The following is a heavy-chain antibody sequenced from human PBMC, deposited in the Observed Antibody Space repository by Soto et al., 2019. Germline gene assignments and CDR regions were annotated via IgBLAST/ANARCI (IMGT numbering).Heavy chain of an antibody. J-gene: IGHJ4*02. CDR2: IIPIFGTA. D-gene: IGHD3-3*01. CDR1: GGTFSSYA. CDR3: ARIYDFWSGYMYYFDH. V-gene: IGHV1-69*13. Sequence: ASVKVSCKASGGTFSSYAISWVRQAPGQGLEWMGGIIPIFGTANYAQKFQGRVTITADESTSTAYMELSSLRSEDTAVYYCARIYDFWSGYMYYFDHSGQVSLVTFSS.